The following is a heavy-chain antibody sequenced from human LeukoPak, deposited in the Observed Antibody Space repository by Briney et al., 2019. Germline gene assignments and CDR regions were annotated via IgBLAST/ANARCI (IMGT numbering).Heavy chain of an antibody. CDR2: IYYSGST. J-gene: IGHJ6*02. Sequence: SETLSLTCTVSGGSISSYYWSWIRQPPGKGLEWIGYIYYSGSTNYNPSLKSRVTISVDTSKNQFSLKLSSVTAADTAVYYCAGSDLWSGYLGGMDVWGQGTTVTVSS. V-gene: IGHV4-59*01. CDR1: GGSISSYY. D-gene: IGHD3-3*01. CDR3: AGSDLWSGYLGGMDV.